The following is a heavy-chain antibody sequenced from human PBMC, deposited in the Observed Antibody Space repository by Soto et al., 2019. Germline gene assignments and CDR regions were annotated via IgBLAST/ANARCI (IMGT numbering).Heavy chain of an antibody. CDR1: GFTFSRYG. CDR2: ISYDGSNK. Sequence: QVQLVESGGGVVQPGRSLRLSCAASGFTFSRYGMHWVRQAPGKGLEWVAVISYDGSNKYYADSVKGRFTISRDNSKNRLYLQMNSLRAEDTAVYDCAKARVGYYVPWGQGTLVTVSS. J-gene: IGHJ5*02. CDR3: AKARVGYYVP. V-gene: IGHV3-30*18. D-gene: IGHD2-15*01.